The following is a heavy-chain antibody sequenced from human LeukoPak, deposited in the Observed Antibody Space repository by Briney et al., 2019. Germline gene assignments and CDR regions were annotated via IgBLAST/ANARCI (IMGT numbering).Heavy chain of an antibody. Sequence: GGSLRLSCAASGFTVSSNYMSWVRQAPGNGLEWVSVIYSGGSTYYADSVKGRFTISRDNSKNTLYLQMNSLRAEDTAVYYCARDPGSSADAFDIWGQGTMVTVSS. V-gene: IGHV3-66*01. CDR1: GFTVSSNY. CDR2: IYSGGST. J-gene: IGHJ3*02. D-gene: IGHD6-6*01. CDR3: ARDPGSSADAFDI.